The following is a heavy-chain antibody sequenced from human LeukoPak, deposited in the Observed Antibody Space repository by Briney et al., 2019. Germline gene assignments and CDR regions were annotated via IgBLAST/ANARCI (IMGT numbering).Heavy chain of an antibody. V-gene: IGHV3-23*01. CDR1: GFTFSIYA. CDR3: AKVVRLTDFDY. J-gene: IGHJ4*02. Sequence: GGSLRLSCAASGFTFSIYAMSWVRQAPGKGLEWVAAISGVDGSTYYADSVKGRFTISRDISKNTLYLQMNSLRAEDTAVYYCAKVVRLTDFDYWGQGTLVTVSS. D-gene: IGHD7-27*01. CDR2: ISGVDGST.